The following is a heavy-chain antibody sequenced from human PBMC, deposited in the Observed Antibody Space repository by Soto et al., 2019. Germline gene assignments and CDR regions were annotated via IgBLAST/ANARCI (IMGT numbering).Heavy chain of an antibody. D-gene: IGHD4-17*01. CDR2: IYFSGST. J-gene: IGHJ4*02. V-gene: IGHV4-31*03. Sequence: QVQLQESGPGLVKPSETLSLTCTVSGASINSGGYYWSWIRQLPGKGLEWIGYIYFSGSTYYNPSLESRVTISLDTSQNQFSLKLSSVTAADTAMYFCASGDAWAALLAHWGQGIMVTVSS. CDR3: ASGDAWAALLAH. CDR1: GASINSGGYY.